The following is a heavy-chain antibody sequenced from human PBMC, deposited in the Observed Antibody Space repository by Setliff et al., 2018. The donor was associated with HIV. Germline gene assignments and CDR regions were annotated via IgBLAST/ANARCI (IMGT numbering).Heavy chain of an antibody. CDR2: INPNSGGT. Sequence: ASVKVSCKASGYTFTGYYMHWVRQAPGQGLEWMGRINPNSGGTNYAQKCQGRVTMTRDTSISKAYMELSRLRSDDTAVYYCARGTRVGANDAFDIWGQGTMVIVS. V-gene: IGHV1-2*06. D-gene: IGHD1-26*01. J-gene: IGHJ3*02. CDR1: GYTFTGYY. CDR3: ARGTRVGANDAFDI.